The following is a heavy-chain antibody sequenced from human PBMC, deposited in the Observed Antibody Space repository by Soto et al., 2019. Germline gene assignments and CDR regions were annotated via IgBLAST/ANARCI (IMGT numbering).Heavy chain of an antibody. Sequence: QVQLVESGGGVVQPGRSLRLSCAASGFTFSSYAMHWVRQAPGKGLEWVAVISYDGSNKYYADSVKGRFTISRDNSKNTLYLQMNSLRAEDTAVYYCARGGASGDGYNGYYFDYWGQGTLVTVSS. CDR1: GFTFSSYA. CDR3: ARGGASGDGYNGYYFDY. D-gene: IGHD1-26*01. CDR2: ISYDGSNK. V-gene: IGHV3-30-3*01. J-gene: IGHJ4*02.